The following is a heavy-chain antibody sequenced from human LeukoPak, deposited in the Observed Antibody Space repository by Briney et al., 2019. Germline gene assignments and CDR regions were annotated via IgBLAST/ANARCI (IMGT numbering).Heavy chain of an antibody. V-gene: IGHV4-4*07. J-gene: IGHJ4*02. CDR2: IYTSGST. D-gene: IGHD6-19*01. CDR3: ARDINPAVAGFHLDY. Sequence: SETLSLTCTVSGGSISSYYWSWIRQPAGKGLEWIGRIYTSGSTNYNPSLKGRVTMSVDTSKNQFSLKLSSVTAADTAVYYCARDINPAVAGFHLDYWGQGTLVTVSS. CDR1: GGSISSYY.